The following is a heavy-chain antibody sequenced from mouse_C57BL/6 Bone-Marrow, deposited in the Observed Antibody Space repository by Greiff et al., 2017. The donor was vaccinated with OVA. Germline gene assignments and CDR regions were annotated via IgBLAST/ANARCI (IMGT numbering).Heavy chain of an antibody. J-gene: IGHJ2*01. Sequence: VQLQESGAELVKPGASVKMSCKASGYTFTSYWITWVKQRPGQGLEWIGDIYPGSGSTNYNEKFKSKATLTVDTSSSTAYMQLSSLTSEDSAVYYCARDWVDFDYWGQGTTLTVSS. CDR3: ARDWVDFDY. CDR2: IYPGSGST. V-gene: IGHV1-55*01. CDR1: GYTFTSYW. D-gene: IGHD4-1*01.